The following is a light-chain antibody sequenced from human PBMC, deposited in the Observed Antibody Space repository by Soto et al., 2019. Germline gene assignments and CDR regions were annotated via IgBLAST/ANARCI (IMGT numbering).Light chain of an antibody. CDR1: QSISSW. Sequence: DIQTTQSPSTLSASVGDRVTITCRASQSISSWLAWYQQKPGKAPKLLIYDASSLESGVPSRFSGSGSVTEFTLTISSLQPDDFATYYCQQYNSYSPAFGQGTKLEIK. V-gene: IGKV1-5*01. CDR2: DAS. CDR3: QQYNSYSPA. J-gene: IGKJ2*01.